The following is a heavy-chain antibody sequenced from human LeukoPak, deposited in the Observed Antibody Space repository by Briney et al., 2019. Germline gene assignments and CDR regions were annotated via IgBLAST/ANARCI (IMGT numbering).Heavy chain of an antibody. D-gene: IGHD3-10*01. V-gene: IGHV3-7*02. CDR3: ARTIRGY. J-gene: IGHJ4*02. CDR1: GFTFSNYW. Sequence: GGSLRLSCAASGFTFSNYWMSWVRQAPGKGLEWVANIKEDGSEKYYVDSVKGRFTISRDNAKNSLYLQMNSMRAEDTAVYYCARTIRGYWGQGTLVTVSS. CDR2: IKEDGSEK.